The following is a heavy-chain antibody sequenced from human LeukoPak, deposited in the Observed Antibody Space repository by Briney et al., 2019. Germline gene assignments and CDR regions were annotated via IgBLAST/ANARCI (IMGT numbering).Heavy chain of an antibody. J-gene: IGHJ3*02. CDR1: GYSINSGYY. D-gene: IGHD6-13*01. V-gene: IGHV4-38-2*02. Sequence: SETLSLTCTVSGYSINSGYYWSWIRQPPGKRLEWIGSIYYSGSTYSNPTLKSRLTISVDTSKNQISLNLTSVTAADTAVYYCARHSTIAGTEYAFDIWGQGTMVTVSS. CDR3: ARHSTIAGTEYAFDI. CDR2: IYYSGST.